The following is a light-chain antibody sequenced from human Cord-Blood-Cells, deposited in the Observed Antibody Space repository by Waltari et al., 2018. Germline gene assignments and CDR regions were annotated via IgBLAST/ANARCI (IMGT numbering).Light chain of an antibody. CDR1: SSDVGGYNH. V-gene: IGLV2-11*01. J-gene: IGLJ3*02. CDR2: DVS. CDR3: CSYAGSYTWV. Sequence: QSALTQPRSVYGSPGQSVTISCTGTSSDVGGYNHASWYQQHPGKATKLMIYDVSTRPSGVPDRFSGSKSGNTASMTISGLQAEDEADYYCCSYAGSYTWVFGGGTKLTVL.